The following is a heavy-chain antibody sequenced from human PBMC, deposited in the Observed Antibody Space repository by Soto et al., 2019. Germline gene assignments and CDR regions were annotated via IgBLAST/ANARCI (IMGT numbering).Heavy chain of an antibody. CDR2: IYYSGST. J-gene: IGHJ4*02. CDR3: ARECKDYYDSSGYRGYLDH. Sequence: SETLSLTCTVSGGSISSGDYYWSWIRQPPGKGLEWIGYIYYSGSTYYNPSLKSRVTISVDTSKNQFSLKLSSVTAADTAVYYCARECKDYYDSSGYRGYLDHWAEGSLVIFS. D-gene: IGHD3-22*01. CDR1: GGSISSGDYY. V-gene: IGHV4-30-4*01.